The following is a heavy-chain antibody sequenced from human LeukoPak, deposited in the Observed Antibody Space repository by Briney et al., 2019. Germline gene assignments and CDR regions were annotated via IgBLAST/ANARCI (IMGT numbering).Heavy chain of an antibody. Sequence: GGSLRLSCAASGLTFSNYGMHSVRQAPGKGLEWVAVIWYDGSNKYYADSVKGRFTISRDNSKNTLYLQMNSLRAEDTAVYYCAKGGYYDSSGALRNYWGQGTLVTVSS. CDR2: IWYDGSNK. D-gene: IGHD3-22*01. J-gene: IGHJ4*02. CDR3: AKGGYYDSSGALRNY. CDR1: GLTFSNYG. V-gene: IGHV3-33*06.